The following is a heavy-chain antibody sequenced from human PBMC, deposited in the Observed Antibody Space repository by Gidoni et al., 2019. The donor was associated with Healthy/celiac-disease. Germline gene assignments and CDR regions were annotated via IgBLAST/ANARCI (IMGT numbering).Heavy chain of an antibody. D-gene: IGHD5-12*01. CDR1: GGSISSYY. V-gene: IGHV4-59*01. J-gene: IGHJ4*02. Sequence: QVQLQDSGLGLGKPSETLSLTCTVSGGSISSYYWSWIRQPPGKGLEWIGYIYYSGSTNYNPSLKSRVTIAVDTSKNQFSLKLSSVTAADTAVYYCARDHGYSGYEWFDYWGQGTLVTVSS. CDR3: ARDHGYSGYEWFDY. CDR2: IYYSGST.